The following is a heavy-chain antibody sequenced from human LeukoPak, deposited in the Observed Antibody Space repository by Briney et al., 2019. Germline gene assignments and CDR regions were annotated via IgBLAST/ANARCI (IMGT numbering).Heavy chain of an antibody. CDR1: GSTFSSYA. Sequence: GGSLRLSCAASGSTFSSYAMSWVRQAPGKGLEWVSAISGSGSSTYYADSVKGRFTISRDNSKNTLYLQVNSLRAEDTAVYYCAKARHYDFWSGEGNFDYWGQGTLVTVSS. J-gene: IGHJ4*02. V-gene: IGHV3-23*01. CDR2: ISGSGSST. D-gene: IGHD3-3*01. CDR3: AKARHYDFWSGEGNFDY.